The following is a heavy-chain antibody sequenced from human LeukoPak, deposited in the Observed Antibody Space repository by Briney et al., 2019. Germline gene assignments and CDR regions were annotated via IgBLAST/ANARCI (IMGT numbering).Heavy chain of an antibody. V-gene: IGHV1-24*01. CDR2: IHPEDGET. J-gene: IGHJ5*02. CDR1: GYTLTEFS. Sequence: GGSLRLSCTASGYTLTEFSMHWVRQPPGKGHEWMGDIHPEDGETIYAHTFQGRVTITEDTATNTAYMQLSSLRSEDTAVYYCSTAGDNWNYGGEWFEPWGEGTLVTVSS. D-gene: IGHD1-7*01. CDR3: STAGDNWNYGGEWFEP.